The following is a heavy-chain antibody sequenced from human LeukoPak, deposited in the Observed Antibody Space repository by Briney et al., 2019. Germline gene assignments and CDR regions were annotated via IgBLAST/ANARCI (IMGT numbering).Heavy chain of an antibody. D-gene: IGHD2-2*02. V-gene: IGHV4-31*03. Sequence: PSETLSLTCTVSGGSISSGGDYWSWIRQHPGKGLEWMGYIYYSGSTYHNPSLKSRVTISVDTSKNQFSLKLSSVTAADTAVYYCARVRVVPAAIATYYFDYWGQETLVTVSS. J-gene: IGHJ4*02. CDR2: IYYSGST. CDR1: GGSISSGGDY. CDR3: ARVRVVPAAIATYYFDY.